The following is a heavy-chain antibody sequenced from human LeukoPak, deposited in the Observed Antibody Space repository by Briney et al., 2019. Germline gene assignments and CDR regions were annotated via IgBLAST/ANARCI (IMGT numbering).Heavy chain of an antibody. CDR2: ISGSGGST. J-gene: IGHJ2*01. Sequence: GGSLRLSCAASGFTFSSYAMSWVRQAPGKGLEWVSAISGSGGSTYYADSVKGRFTISRDNSKNTLYLQMNSLRAEDTAVYYCAKDTSRGWGRYWYFDLWGRGTLVTVSS. CDR3: AKDTSRGWGRYWYFDL. CDR1: GFTFSSYA. V-gene: IGHV3-23*01. D-gene: IGHD3-10*01.